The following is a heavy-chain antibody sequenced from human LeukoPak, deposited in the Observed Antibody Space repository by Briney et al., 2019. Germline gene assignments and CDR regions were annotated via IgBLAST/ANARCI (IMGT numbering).Heavy chain of an antibody. V-gene: IGHV1-2*02. CDR2: INPNSGGT. D-gene: IGHD3-3*01. Sequence: ASVKVSCKASGYTFTGCYMHWVRQAPGQGLEWMGWINPNSGGTNYAQKFQGRVTMTRDTSISTAYMELSRLRSDDTAVYYCARDFAIFGVAEDYWGQGTLVTVSS. J-gene: IGHJ4*02. CDR1: GYTFTGCY. CDR3: ARDFAIFGVAEDY.